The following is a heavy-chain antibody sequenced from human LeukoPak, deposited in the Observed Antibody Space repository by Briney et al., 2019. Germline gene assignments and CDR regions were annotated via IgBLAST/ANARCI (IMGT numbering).Heavy chain of an antibody. CDR1: GFTVSSNY. V-gene: IGHV3-53*01. CDR3: ARDQRYYDSSGYGRHYYCYYGMDV. D-gene: IGHD3-22*01. J-gene: IGHJ6*02. CDR2: IYSGGST. Sequence: GGSLRLSCAASGFTVSSNYMSWVRQAPGKGLEWVSVIYSGGSTYYADSVKGRFTISRDNSKNALYLQMNSLRAEDTAVYYCARDQRYYDSSGYGRHYYCYYGMDVWGQGTTVTVSS.